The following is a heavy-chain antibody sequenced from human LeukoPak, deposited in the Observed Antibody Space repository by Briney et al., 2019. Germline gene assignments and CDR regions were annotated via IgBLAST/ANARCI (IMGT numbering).Heavy chain of an antibody. J-gene: IGHJ4*02. V-gene: IGHV3-73*01. Sequence: GGSLRLSCAASGLTLSGSPMHWVRQASGKGLEWVGRIRSKANSYATAYAASVKGRFTISRDDSKNTAYLQMNSLKTEDTAVYYCAKDLSNSWSIDCWGQGTLVTVSS. CDR3: AKDLSNSWSIDC. CDR2: IRSKANSYAT. CDR1: GLTLSGSP. D-gene: IGHD6-13*01.